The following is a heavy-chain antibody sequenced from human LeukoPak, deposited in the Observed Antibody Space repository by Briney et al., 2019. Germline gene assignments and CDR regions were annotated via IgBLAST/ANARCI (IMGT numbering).Heavy chain of an antibody. D-gene: IGHD2-8*01. J-gene: IGHJ4*02. CDR1: GVTLSNYA. Sequence: TPGGSLRLSCVASGVTLSNYAMSWARQAPGKGLEWLSYISTTGTIYYAESVKVRFSISRDNAKNSLYLQMNSLRPEDTAVYYCARDLGYCTNGVCHTRFDYWGQGTLVAVSS. CDR2: ISTTGTI. CDR3: ARDLGYCTNGVCHTRFDY. V-gene: IGHV3-69-1*01.